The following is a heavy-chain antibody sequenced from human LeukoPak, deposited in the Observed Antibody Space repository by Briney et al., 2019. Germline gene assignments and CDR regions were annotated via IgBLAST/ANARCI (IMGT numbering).Heavy chain of an antibody. CDR2: ISGSGGST. V-gene: IGHV3-23*01. Sequence: GGSLRLSCAASGSTFSSYAMSWVRQAPGKGLEWVSAISGSGGSTYYADSVKGRFTISRDNSKNTPYLQMNSLRAEDTAVYYCAKDLTTVTTGDAFDIWGQGTMVTVSS. J-gene: IGHJ3*02. CDR1: GSTFSSYA. CDR3: AKDLTTVTTGDAFDI. D-gene: IGHD4-17*01.